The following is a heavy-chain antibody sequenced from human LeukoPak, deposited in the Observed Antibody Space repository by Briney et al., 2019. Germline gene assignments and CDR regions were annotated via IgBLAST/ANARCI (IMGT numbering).Heavy chain of an antibody. CDR3: ARQRRYCSSTSCYAFDY. D-gene: IGHD2-2*01. J-gene: IGHJ4*02. V-gene: IGHV4-39*01. Sequence: SSETLSLTCTVSGGSISSSRYYWGWISQPPGKGLEWFGSIYYSGSTYYNPSLKSRVTISVDTSKNQFSLKLSSVTAADTAVYYCARQRRYCSSTSCYAFDYWGQGTLVTVSS. CDR2: IYYSGST. CDR1: GGSISSSRYY.